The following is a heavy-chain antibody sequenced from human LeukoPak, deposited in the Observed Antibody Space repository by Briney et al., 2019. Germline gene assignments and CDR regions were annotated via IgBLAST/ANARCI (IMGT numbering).Heavy chain of an antibody. Sequence: GGSLRLSCAASGFTFRTYSMNWVRQAPGKGLEWVSSITGSSDFMSYADSVKGRFTISRDNARNSLYLQLNSLRAEDTAVYYCAGDFSLSRSSDYWGQGTLVTVSS. V-gene: IGHV3-21*06. J-gene: IGHJ4*02. D-gene: IGHD2-15*01. CDR2: ITGSSDFM. CDR3: AGDFSLSRSSDY. CDR1: GFTFRTYS.